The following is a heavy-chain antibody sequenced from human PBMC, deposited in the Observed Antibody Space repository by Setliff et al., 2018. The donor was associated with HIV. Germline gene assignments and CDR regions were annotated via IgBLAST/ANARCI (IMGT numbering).Heavy chain of an antibody. CDR3: ARRAYYDFWSGFYLSIANRFDS. Sequence: PSETLSLTCTASGGSITNTDYSWGWIRQPPGKGLEWIVSLPHSGATFYNPSLRSRVTTSEDTSKNQFSLKLSSVTAADTAVYYCARRAYYDFWSGFYLSIANRFDSWGQGILVTVSS. CDR1: GGSITNTDYS. CDR2: LPHSGAT. D-gene: IGHD3-3*01. V-gene: IGHV4-39*01. J-gene: IGHJ5*01.